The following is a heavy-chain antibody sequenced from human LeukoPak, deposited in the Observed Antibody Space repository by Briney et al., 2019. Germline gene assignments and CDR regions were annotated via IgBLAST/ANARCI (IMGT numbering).Heavy chain of an antibody. CDR2: INHSVST. Sequence: SETLSLTCAVYGGSYSGYYWSWIRQPPGKVLEWIGEINHSVSTNYNPSLTRRVTISIDTSKNQFSLKLSSVTAADTAVYYCARGKIRGYCSSTSCRPPLYYYYGMDVWGQGTTVTVSS. CDR3: ARGKIRGYCSSTSCRPPLYYYYGMDV. CDR1: GGSYSGYY. V-gene: IGHV4-34*01. D-gene: IGHD2-2*01. J-gene: IGHJ6*02.